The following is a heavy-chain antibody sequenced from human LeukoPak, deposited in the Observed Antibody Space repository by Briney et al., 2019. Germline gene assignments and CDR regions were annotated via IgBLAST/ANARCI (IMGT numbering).Heavy chain of an antibody. Sequence: GASVKVSCKASGYTFTSYYVHWVRQAPGQGLEWMGIINPSGGSTSYAQKFQGRVTMTRDTSTSTVYMEPSSLRSEDTAVYYCARDQGRGARYDWYFDLWGRGTLVTVSS. J-gene: IGHJ2*01. CDR3: ARDQGRGARYDWYFDL. CDR1: GYTFTSYY. CDR2: INPSGGST. V-gene: IGHV1-46*01. D-gene: IGHD1-1*01.